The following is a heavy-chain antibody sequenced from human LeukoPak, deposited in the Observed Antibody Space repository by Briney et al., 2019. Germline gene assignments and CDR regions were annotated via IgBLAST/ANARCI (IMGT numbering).Heavy chain of an antibody. CDR2: ISYDGSNK. V-gene: IGHV3-30-3*01. J-gene: IGHJ6*02. Sequence: GGSLRLSCAASGFTFSSYAMHWVRQAPGKGLEWVAVISYDGSNKYYAASVKGRFTISRDNSKNTLYLQMNSLRAEDTAVYYCARGTPSSSGWLYYGMDVWGQGTTVTVSS. CDR1: GFTFSSYA. D-gene: IGHD6-19*01. CDR3: ARGTPSSSGWLYYGMDV.